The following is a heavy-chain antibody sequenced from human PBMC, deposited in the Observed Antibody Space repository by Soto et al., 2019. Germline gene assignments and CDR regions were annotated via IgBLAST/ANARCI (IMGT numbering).Heavy chain of an antibody. CDR3: ASAKIGDYFQVY. J-gene: IGHJ4*02. CDR1: GFTFSGYW. Sequence: GVLRLSCAVSGFTFSGYWMHWVRQAPGKGLVWVSRINSGGSTTSYADSVKGRFTISRDNAKNTLYLQMDSLRAEDTAVYYCASAKIGDYFQVYWGQGTQVTVSS. CDR2: INSGGSTT. D-gene: IGHD4-17*01. V-gene: IGHV3-74*01.